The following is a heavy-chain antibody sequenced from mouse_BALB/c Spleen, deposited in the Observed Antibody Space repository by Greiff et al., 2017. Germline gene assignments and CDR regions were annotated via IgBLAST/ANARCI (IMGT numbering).Heavy chain of an antibody. Sequence: VQLVESGPGLVQPSQSLSITCTVSGFSLTSYGVHWVRQSPGKGLEWLGVIWSGGSTDYNAAFISRLSTSKDNSTSQVFFKMNSLQANDTAIYYCARNYDYDGGAMDYWGQGTSVTVSS. J-gene: IGHJ4*01. CDR3: ARNYDYDGGAMDY. CDR1: GFSLTSYG. D-gene: IGHD2-4*01. V-gene: IGHV2-2*02. CDR2: IWSGGST.